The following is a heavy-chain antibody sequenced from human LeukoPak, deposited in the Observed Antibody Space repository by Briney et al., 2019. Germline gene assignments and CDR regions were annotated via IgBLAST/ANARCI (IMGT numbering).Heavy chain of an antibody. V-gene: IGHV4-30-4*07. CDR1: GGSISRSGYS. CDR2: IYYTGST. Sequence: SETLSLTCAVSGGSISRSGYSWSWIRQPPGKGLDWTAYIYYTGSTYYNPSLKSRVTISLDTSKNQFSLKLTSVTAADTAVYYCARGGDSSGYEGRFDPWGQGTLVTVSS. D-gene: IGHD3-22*01. CDR3: ARGGDSSGYEGRFDP. J-gene: IGHJ5*02.